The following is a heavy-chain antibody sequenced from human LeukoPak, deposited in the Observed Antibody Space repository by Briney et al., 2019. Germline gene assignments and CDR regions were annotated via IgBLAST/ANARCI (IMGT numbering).Heavy chain of an antibody. CDR2: IYPGDSDT. CDR1: GYSFTSYW. J-gene: IGHJ3*02. D-gene: IGHD3-9*01. V-gene: IGHV5-51*01. Sequence: GESLKISCKGSGYSFTSYWIGWVRQMPGKGLEWMGIIYPGDSDTRYSPSFQGQVTISADKSISTAYLQWSSLKASDTAMYYCARSYYDILTGLDAFDIWAKGQWSPSLQ. CDR3: ARSYYDILTGLDAFDI.